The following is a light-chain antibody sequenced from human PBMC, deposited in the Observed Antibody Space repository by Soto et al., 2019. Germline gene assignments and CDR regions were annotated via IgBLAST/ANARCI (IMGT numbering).Light chain of an antibody. CDR3: CSYAGGTTLV. CDR2: EGS. J-gene: IGLJ2*01. CDR1: SSDVGSYNL. Sequence: QSALTQPASVSGSPGQSITISCTGTSSDVGSYNLVSWYQQHPGKAPKLMIYEGSERPSGVSNRFSGSKSGNTASLTISGLPAEDEADYFCCSYAGGTTLVFGGGTKVTVL. V-gene: IGLV2-23*01.